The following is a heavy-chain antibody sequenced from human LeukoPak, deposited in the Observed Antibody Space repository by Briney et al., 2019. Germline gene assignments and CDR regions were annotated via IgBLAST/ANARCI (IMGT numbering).Heavy chain of an antibody. CDR2: ISYDGSNK. D-gene: IGHD3-22*01. V-gene: IGHV3-30*03. Sequence: GGSLRLSCAASGFTFSSYGMHWVRQAPGKGLEWVAVISYDGSNKYYADSVKGRFTISRDDSKNTLYLQMNSLRAEDSALYYCARGGRGSAAVVAPRSFDVWGQGTMVTVSS. J-gene: IGHJ3*01. CDR1: GFTFSSYG. CDR3: ARGGRGSAAVVAPRSFDV.